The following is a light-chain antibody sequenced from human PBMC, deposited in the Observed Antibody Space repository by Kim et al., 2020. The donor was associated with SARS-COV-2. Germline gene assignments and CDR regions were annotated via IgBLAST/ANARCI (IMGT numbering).Light chain of an antibody. J-gene: IGKJ1*01. CDR2: GTS. V-gene: IGKV3-15*01. CDR1: QSVSTY. CDR3: QQYNNWPGT. Sequence: VSPGGSATLSCRATQSVSTYLAWYQQRPGQAPRLLIYGTSTRAAGVPARFSGSGSGAEFTLTISSLQSEDFAVYYCQQYNNWPGTFGQGTRVEIK.